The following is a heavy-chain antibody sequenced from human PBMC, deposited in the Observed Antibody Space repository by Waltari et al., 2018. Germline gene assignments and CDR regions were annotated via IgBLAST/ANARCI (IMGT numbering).Heavy chain of an antibody. V-gene: IGHV1-69*08. CDR1: GGTFSSYA. J-gene: IGHJ6*02. CDR3: ATGRSIVVVIATHYGMDV. D-gene: IGHD2-21*01. CDR2: IIPIFGTA. Sequence: QVQLVQSGAEVKKPGSSVKVSCKAAGGTFSSYATSWVRRAPGQGLEWMGRIIPIFGTANYAQKFQGRVTITADKSASTGYMELSSLRSDDTAVYYCATGRSIVVVIATHYGMDVWGQGTTVTVSS.